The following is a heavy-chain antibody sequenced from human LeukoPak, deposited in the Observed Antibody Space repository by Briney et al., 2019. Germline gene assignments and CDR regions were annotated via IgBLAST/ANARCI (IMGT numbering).Heavy chain of an antibody. J-gene: IGHJ4*01. CDR3: ASPPLDYGDYSIDY. V-gene: IGHV4-39*01. D-gene: IGHD4-17*01. CDR2: IYYRGNT. Sequence: KPSETLSLTCTVSGGSISSSSYYWGWIRQPPGTGLQWIGSIYYRGNTYYTPSLKSRGTISVDTSKNQFSLKLSSVTAADTAVYYCASPPLDYGDYSIDYWGHGTLVTVSS. CDR1: GGSISSSSYY.